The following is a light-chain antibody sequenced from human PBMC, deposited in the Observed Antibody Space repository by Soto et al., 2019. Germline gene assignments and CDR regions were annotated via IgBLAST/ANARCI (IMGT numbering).Light chain of an antibody. V-gene: IGKV1-5*01. CDR3: QQYNTYRT. J-gene: IGKJ1*01. Sequence: ASVVARVTIPCRASQNIRSRSAWFQQKPGKAPKLLIYDASSVESGVPQRLIGRGSGTDFTLIISSLQPDDFATYFCQQYNTYRTFGQGTKVDI. CDR2: DAS. CDR1: QNIRSR.